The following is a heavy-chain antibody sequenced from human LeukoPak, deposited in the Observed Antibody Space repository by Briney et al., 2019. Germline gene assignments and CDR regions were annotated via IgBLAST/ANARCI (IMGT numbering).Heavy chain of an antibody. V-gene: IGHV3-21*01. Sequence: GGPLRLSCAASGFTFSSYSMNWVRQAPGKGLEWVSSISSSSSYIYYADSVKGRFTISRDNAKNSLYLQMNSLRAEDTAVYYCARVPYCSSTSCSHEYYFDYWGQGTLVTVSS. D-gene: IGHD2-2*01. CDR3: ARVPYCSSTSCSHEYYFDY. J-gene: IGHJ4*02. CDR2: ISSSSSYI. CDR1: GFTFSSYS.